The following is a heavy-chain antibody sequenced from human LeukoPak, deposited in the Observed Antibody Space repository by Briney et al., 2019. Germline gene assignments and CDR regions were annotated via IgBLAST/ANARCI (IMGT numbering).Heavy chain of an antibody. Sequence: EASVKVSCKASGFTFTSHGISWVRQAPGKGLEWMGWISVYNGNTNYAQKFQGRVTMTTDASTSTAFMELRSLRSDDTAVYYCARDKGYCSGGNCYYWFDPWGQGTLVTVSS. CDR3: ARDKGYCSGGNCYYWFDP. CDR2: ISVYNGNT. CDR1: GFTFTSHG. V-gene: IGHV1-18*04. D-gene: IGHD2-15*01. J-gene: IGHJ5*02.